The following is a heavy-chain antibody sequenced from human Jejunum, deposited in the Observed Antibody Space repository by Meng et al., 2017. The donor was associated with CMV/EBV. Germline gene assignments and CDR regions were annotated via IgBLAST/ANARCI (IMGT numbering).Heavy chain of an antibody. V-gene: IGHV3-72*01. D-gene: IGHD2-15*01. CDR1: DDF. CDR3: AGRRRCRGAGCHVSYDY. CDR2: NANKDDAYAV. J-gene: IGHJ4*02. Sequence: DDFVYWVRQAPGLGQGLGWVAQNANKDDAYAVSYAASVAGRFLISRDDSKTTVFLQMNSLKVEDTAVYYCAGRRRCRGAGCHVSYDYWGQGTLVTVSS.